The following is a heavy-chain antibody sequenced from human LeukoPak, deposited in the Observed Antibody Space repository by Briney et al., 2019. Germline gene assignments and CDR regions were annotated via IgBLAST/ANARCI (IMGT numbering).Heavy chain of an antibody. Sequence: GALRLSCAASGFTFSSYAMNWVRQAPGKGLEWVSAISGSGGRTYYADSVKGRFTISRDNAKNSLYLQMNSLRAEDTAVYYCAREVLGRNGFDYWGQGTLVTVSS. V-gene: IGHV3-23*01. J-gene: IGHJ4*02. D-gene: IGHD1-1*01. CDR1: GFTFSSYA. CDR2: ISGSGGRT. CDR3: AREVLGRNGFDY.